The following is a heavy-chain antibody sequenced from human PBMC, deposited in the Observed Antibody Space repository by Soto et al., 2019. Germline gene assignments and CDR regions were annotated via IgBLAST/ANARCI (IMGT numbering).Heavy chain of an antibody. Sequence: GGSLRLSCAASGFTFSSYGMHWVRQAPGKGLEWVAVIWYDGSNKYYADSVKGRFTISRDNSKNTLYLQMNSLRAEDTAVYYCARMRIAAAAPGPDFDYWGQGTLVTVSS. D-gene: IGHD6-13*01. CDR2: IWYDGSNK. CDR3: ARMRIAAAAPGPDFDY. V-gene: IGHV3-33*01. CDR1: GFTFSSYG. J-gene: IGHJ4*02.